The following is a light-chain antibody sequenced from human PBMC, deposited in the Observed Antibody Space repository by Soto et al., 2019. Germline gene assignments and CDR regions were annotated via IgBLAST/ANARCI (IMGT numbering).Light chain of an antibody. J-gene: IGKJ1*01. CDR1: QSLLHSNGYNY. CDR3: MQALQTPT. V-gene: IGKV2-28*01. CDR2: LGS. Sequence: EIVMTQSPLSLPVTPGDPASISCRSSQSLLHSNGYNYLDWYLQKPGQSPQLLIYLGSNRASGVPDRFSGSGSGTDFTLKISRVEAEDVGVYYCMQALQTPTFGQGTKVEIK.